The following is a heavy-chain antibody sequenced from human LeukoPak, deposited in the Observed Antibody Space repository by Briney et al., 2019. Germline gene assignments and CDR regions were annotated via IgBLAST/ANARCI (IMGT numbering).Heavy chain of an antibody. CDR3: ARDAVRGVIPYYYYYYGMDV. D-gene: IGHD3-10*01. CDR1: GFTFSSYS. V-gene: IGHV3-21*01. CDR2: ISSSSSYI. Sequence: GGSLRLSCAASGFTFSSYSMNWVRRAPGKGLEWVSFISSSSSYIYYADSVKGRFTISRDNAKNSLYLQMNSLRAEDTAVYYCARDAVRGVIPYYYYYYGMDVWGQGTTVTVSS. J-gene: IGHJ6*02.